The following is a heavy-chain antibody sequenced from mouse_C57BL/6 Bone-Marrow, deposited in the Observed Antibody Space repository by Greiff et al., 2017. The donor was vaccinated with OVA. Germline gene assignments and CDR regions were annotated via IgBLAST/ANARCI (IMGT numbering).Heavy chain of an antibody. CDR2: IDPNRGGT. CDR1: GYTFTSYW. Sequence: VQLQQSGAELVKPGASVKLSCKASGYTFTSYWMHWVKQRPGRGLEWIGRIDPNRGGTKYNEKFKSKATLTVDKPSSTAYMQLSSLTSEDSAVYYCARSGTTVLGDYWGQGTTLTVSS. V-gene: IGHV1-72*01. CDR3: ARSGTTVLGDY. J-gene: IGHJ2*01. D-gene: IGHD1-1*01.